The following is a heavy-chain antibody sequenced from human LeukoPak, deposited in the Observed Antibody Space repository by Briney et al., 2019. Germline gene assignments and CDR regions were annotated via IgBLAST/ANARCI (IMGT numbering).Heavy chain of an antibody. V-gene: IGHV3-33*01. J-gene: IGHJ4*02. D-gene: IGHD1-26*01. Sequence: PGGSLRLSCAASGFTFSSYGMHWVRQAPGKGLEWVAVIWYDGSNKYYADSVKGRFTISRDNSKNTLYLQMNSLRAEDTAVYYCATFSLYRSIVGGDYWGQGTLVTVSS. CDR1: GFTFSSYG. CDR2: IWYDGSNK. CDR3: ATFSLYRSIVGGDY.